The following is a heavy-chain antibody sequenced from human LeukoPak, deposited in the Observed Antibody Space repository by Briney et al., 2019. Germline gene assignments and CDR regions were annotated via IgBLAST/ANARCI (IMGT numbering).Heavy chain of an antibody. CDR3: ARAGEGWPYFDP. Sequence: GGSLRLSCAASGFTFSTYSMNWVRQAPGKGLEWVSSISSSSTYIYFADSVKGRFTISRDNAKNSLYLQMNSLRAEDTAVYYCARAGEGWPYFDPWGQGTLVTVSS. J-gene: IGHJ5*02. CDR2: ISSSSTYI. D-gene: IGHD2-15*01. V-gene: IGHV3-21*01. CDR1: GFTFSTYS.